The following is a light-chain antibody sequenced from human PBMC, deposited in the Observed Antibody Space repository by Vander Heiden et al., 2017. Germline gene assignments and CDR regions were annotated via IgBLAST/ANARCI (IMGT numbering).Light chain of an antibody. CDR3: QQYGSSPLT. CDR2: GAS. CDR1: QSVRSTY. J-gene: IGKJ4*01. V-gene: IGKV3-20*01. Sequence: EIVLTQSPGTLSLSPGERVTLSCRASQSVRSTYVAWYQQKPGQAPRLLIYGASSRATGIPDRFSGSGSGTDFTLTISRLEPEDFAVYYCQQYGSSPLTFGGGTKVEIK.